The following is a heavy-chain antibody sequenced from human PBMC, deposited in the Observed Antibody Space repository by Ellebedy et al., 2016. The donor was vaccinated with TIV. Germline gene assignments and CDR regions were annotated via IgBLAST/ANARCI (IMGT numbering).Heavy chain of an antibody. CDR2: INPSGGST. CDR3: ARARSSGWLHTPDY. CDR1: GYTFTSYY. D-gene: IGHD6-19*01. J-gene: IGHJ4*02. V-gene: IGHV1-46*04. Sequence: AASVKVSCKASGYTFTSYYMHWARQAPGQGLEWMGIINPSGGSTTYAQKLQGRVTMTRDTSTSTVYMELSSLRSEETAVYYCARARSSGWLHTPDYWGQGTLVTVSS.